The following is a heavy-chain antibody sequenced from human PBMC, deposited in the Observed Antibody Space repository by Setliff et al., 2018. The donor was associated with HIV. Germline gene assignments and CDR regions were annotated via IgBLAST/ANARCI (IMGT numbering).Heavy chain of an antibody. CDR3: ARDPYYDSSGYRPGFDY. J-gene: IGHJ4*02. V-gene: IGHV3-33*08. Sequence: LRLSCVASGFTFSTFAMHWVRQAPGKGLAWVAVIWYDGSNKYYADSVKGRFTISRDNSKNTLYLQMNSLRAEDTAVYCCARDPYYDSSGYRPGFDYWGQGTLVTVSS. CDR2: IWYDGSNK. CDR1: GFTFSTFA. D-gene: IGHD3-22*01.